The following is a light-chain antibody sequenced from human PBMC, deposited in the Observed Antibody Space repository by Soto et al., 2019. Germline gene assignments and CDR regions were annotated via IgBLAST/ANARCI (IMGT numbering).Light chain of an antibody. Sequence: EIGLRQSPGTLSLSPGERAPLSCRASQRVGTSYLACYQQKPGQAPRLLIYGPSSRATGIPDRFSGSGSGTDFTLTISRLEPEDFAVYYCQQYGSSPLTFGGGTKVEIK. CDR1: QRVGTSY. CDR2: GPS. V-gene: IGKV3-20*01. CDR3: QQYGSSPLT. J-gene: IGKJ4*01.